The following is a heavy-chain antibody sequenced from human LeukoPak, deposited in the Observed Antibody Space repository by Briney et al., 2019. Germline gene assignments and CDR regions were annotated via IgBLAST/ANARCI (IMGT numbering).Heavy chain of an antibody. CDR1: GFTFSGYS. Sequence: GASLRLSCAASGFTFSGYSMNWVRQDPGKGLEWVSPISSSSSYIYYADSVKGRFTISRDNAKNSLYLQMNSLRAEDTAVYYCARAQHTRYSYGYSFDYWGQGTLVTVSS. D-gene: IGHD5-18*01. CDR2: ISSSSSYI. V-gene: IGHV3-21*01. CDR3: ARAQHTRYSYGYSFDY. J-gene: IGHJ4*02.